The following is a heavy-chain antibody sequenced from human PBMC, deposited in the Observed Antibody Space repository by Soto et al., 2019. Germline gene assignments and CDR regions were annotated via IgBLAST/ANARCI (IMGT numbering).Heavy chain of an antibody. J-gene: IGHJ6*02. V-gene: IGHV5-51*01. CDR3: ARTRSFTLGFYYDGMDV. Sequence: LKISCQGSGYSFASYWIGWVRQMPGKDLEWMGIIYPGDSGTRYSPSFQGQVTISADKSLRTAYLQWTSLKASDTALYYCARTRSFTLGFYYDGMDVWGQGTTVTVSS. CDR2: IYPGDSGT. CDR1: GYSFASYW. D-gene: IGHD6-6*01.